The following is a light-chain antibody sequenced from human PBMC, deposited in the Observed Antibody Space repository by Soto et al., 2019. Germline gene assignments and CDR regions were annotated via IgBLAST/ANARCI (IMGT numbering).Light chain of an antibody. V-gene: IGLV1-44*01. Sequence: QSVLTQPPSACGTPGQRVTISCSGSSSNIGSSTVNWYQQLPGTAPKLLIYSNNQRPSGVPDRFSGSKSGTSASLAISGLQSEDEADYYRAAWDASLNGYVIGTGTKVTVL. J-gene: IGLJ1*01. CDR3: AAWDASLNGYV. CDR1: SSNIGSST. CDR2: SNN.